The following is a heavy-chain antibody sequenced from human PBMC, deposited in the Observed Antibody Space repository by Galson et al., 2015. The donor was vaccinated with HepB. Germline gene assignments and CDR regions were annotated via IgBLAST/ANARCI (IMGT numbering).Heavy chain of an antibody. CDR1: GFTFGTYW. V-gene: IGHV3-7*03. CDR2: IRQDGGEE. D-gene: IGHD6-13*01. CDR3: AGVWGGLAAAAPPGPDY. Sequence: SLRLSCAASGFTFGTYWMTWVRQAPGKGLEWVANIRQDGGEEYYVDSVKGRFTIYRDNIKKSLFLQMNSLRTEDTAVYYCAGVWGGLAAAAPPGPDYWGQGTLVTVSS. J-gene: IGHJ4*02.